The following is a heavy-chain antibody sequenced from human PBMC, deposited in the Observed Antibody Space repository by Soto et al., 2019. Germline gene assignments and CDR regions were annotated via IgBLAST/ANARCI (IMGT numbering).Heavy chain of an antibody. J-gene: IGHJ4*02. Sequence: QVQLLASGPGLVKPSQALSLTCTVSRGSISSGAYYWSWIRQHPGKGLEWIGYISYSGTTYYSPSLKSRIPISVDTSKNQSSLSLTSVTAADTAVYYCARVNDAGRTSYVFDYWGQGTLVTVSS. V-gene: IGHV4-31*03. CDR1: RGSISSGAYY. D-gene: IGHD6-13*01. CDR3: ARVNDAGRTSYVFDY. CDR2: ISYSGTT.